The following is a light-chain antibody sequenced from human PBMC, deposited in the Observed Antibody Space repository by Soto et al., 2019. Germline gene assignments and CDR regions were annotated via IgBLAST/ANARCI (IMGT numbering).Light chain of an antibody. CDR2: EGS. CDR3: CSFAGSSTYV. J-gene: IGLJ1*01. CDR1: SSDVGTYNL. Sequence: QSALTQPASVSGSPGQSITFSCTGTSSDVGTYNLVSWYQQHPGKAPKVMIYEGSKRPSGVSNRFSGSKSGNTASLTISGLQAEDEADYYCCSFAGSSTYVFGTGTKVTVL. V-gene: IGLV2-23*01.